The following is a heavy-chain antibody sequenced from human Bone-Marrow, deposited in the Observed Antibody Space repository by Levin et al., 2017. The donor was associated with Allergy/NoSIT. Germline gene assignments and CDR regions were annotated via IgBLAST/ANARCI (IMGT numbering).Heavy chain of an antibody. CDR1: GFTFSSYA. J-gene: IGHJ4*02. CDR3: ARSASGITGTTAYDY. D-gene: IGHD1-7*01. CDR2: ISYDGSNK. Sequence: GESLKISCAASGFTFSSYAMHWVRQAPGKGLEWVAVISYDGSNKYYADSVKGRFTISRDNSKNTLYLQMNSLRAEDTAVYYCARSASGITGTTAYDYWGQGTLVTVSS. V-gene: IGHV3-30-3*01.